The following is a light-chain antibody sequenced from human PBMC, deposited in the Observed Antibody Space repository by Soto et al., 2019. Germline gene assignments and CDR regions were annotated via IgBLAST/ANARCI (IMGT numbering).Light chain of an antibody. J-gene: IGKJ1*01. V-gene: IGKV1-5*01. Sequence: DIQMTQSPSSLSASVGDRVTITCQASQDITNYLNWYQQKPGKAPKLLIYDASSLERGVPSRFSGSGFGTEFTLTIRSLQPDDFATYYCQHYNTYSPLTFGQGTKVDI. CDR2: DAS. CDR3: QHYNTYSPLT. CDR1: QDITNY.